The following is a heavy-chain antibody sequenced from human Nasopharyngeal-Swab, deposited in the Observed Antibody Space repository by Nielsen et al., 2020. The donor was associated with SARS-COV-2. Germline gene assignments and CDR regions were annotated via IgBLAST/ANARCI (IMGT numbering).Heavy chain of an antibody. Sequence: ASVKVSCQASGYTFTSYGISWVRQAPGQGLEWMGRINPNSGGTNYAQKFQGRVTMTRDTSISTAYMELSRLRSDDTAVYYCAKFYPIRFLEWSSSRYGPGGSLVKQDVWGQGTTVTVSS. CDR3: AKFYPIRFLEWSSSRYGPGGSLVKQDV. CDR1: GYTFTSYG. D-gene: IGHD3-3*01. J-gene: IGHJ6*02. V-gene: IGHV1-2*06. CDR2: INPNSGGT.